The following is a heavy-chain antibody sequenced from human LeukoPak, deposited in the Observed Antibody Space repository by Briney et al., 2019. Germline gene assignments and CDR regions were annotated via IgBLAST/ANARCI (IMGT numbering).Heavy chain of an antibody. D-gene: IGHD2-2*03. CDR1: GYTFTGYY. CDR3: ARDGWANWFDP. Sequence: ASVKVSCKASGYTFTGYYMHWVRQATGQGREWMGWINPNSGGTNYAQKFQGRVTMTRDTSISTAYMELSSLRSEDTAVYYCARDGWANWFDPWGQGTLVTVSS. CDR2: INPNSGGT. V-gene: IGHV1-2*02. J-gene: IGHJ5*02.